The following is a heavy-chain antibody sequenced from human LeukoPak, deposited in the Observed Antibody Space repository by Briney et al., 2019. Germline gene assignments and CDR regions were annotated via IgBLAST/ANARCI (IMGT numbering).Heavy chain of an antibody. D-gene: IGHD3-22*01. Sequence: DSVKVSCKAFGYTLTSFGISWVRQAPGQGPEWMGWISRDNGNTNYAQNLKGRVTMTTETSTSTAYMELRSLRSDDTAVYYCARIISSGHNYGMDVWGQGTTVTVSS. CDR2: ISRDNGNT. V-gene: IGHV1-18*01. CDR3: ARIISSGHNYGMDV. J-gene: IGHJ6*02. CDR1: GYTLTSFG.